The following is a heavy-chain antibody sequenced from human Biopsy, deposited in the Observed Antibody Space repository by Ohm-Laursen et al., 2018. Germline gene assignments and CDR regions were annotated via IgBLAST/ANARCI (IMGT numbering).Heavy chain of an antibody. J-gene: IGHJ3*02. CDR3: AKHGSGWTGDDAFHI. Sequence: TLSLTCAVYGDSFTNYYWIWIRQPPGKGLEWIGEISLSGSTNNNPSLESRVTISVDTSKNQFSLKLNSVTAADTAVYYCAKHGSGWTGDDAFHIWGQGTTVTVSS. CDR1: GDSFTNYY. V-gene: IGHV4-34*01. D-gene: IGHD6-19*01. CDR2: ISLSGST.